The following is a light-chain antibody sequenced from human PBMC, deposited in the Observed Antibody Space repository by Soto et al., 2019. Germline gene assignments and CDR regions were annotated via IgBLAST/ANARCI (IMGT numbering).Light chain of an antibody. CDR3: QDYSYWPFP. CDR1: QSVRSN. Sequence: EIVMTQSPATLSVSPGERATLSCRASQSVRSNYLAWYQQKPGQAPRLLIYDASTRATGIPARFSGSGSWTEFTPPISSLQSEDLVLYFCQDYSYWPFPFGPGTKVDI. CDR2: DAS. V-gene: IGKV3-15*01. J-gene: IGKJ3*01.